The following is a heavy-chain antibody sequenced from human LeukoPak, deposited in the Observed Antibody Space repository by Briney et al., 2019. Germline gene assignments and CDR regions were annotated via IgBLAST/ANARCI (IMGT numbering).Heavy chain of an antibody. V-gene: IGHV3-23*01. D-gene: IGHD1-26*01. Sequence: GGSLRLSCAASGFTFSIYSRSWARQAPGKGLEWVSAISGSGGSTYYEDSVKGRFTISRDNSKNTLYLQMNSLRAEDTAVYYCAKDLGGSDLFDYWGQGTLVTVSS. CDR1: GFTFSIYS. J-gene: IGHJ4*02. CDR3: AKDLGGSDLFDY. CDR2: ISGSGGST.